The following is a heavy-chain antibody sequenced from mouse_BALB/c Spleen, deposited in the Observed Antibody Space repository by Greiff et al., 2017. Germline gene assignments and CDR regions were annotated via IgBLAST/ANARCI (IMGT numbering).Heavy chain of an antibody. CDR1: GFTFSDYY. D-gene: IGHD4-1*01. J-gene: IGHJ2*01. CDR2: ISDGGSYT. V-gene: IGHV5-4*02. Sequence: EVQRVESGGGLVKPGGSLKLSCAASGFTFSDYYMYWVRQTPEKRLEWVATISDGGSYTYYPDSVKGRFTISRDNAKNNLYLQMSSLKSEDTAMYYCARDGNWGQGTTLTVSS. CDR3: ARDGN.